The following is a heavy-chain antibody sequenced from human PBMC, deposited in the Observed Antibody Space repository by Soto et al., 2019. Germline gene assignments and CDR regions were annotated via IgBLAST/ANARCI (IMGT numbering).Heavy chain of an antibody. V-gene: IGHV1-24*01. CDR3: ATDSPESFDI. Sequence: ASVKVSCKVSGYTLTELSTHWVRQAPGKGLEWMGGFDPEDGETIYAQKFQGRVTMTEDTSTDTAYMELSGLRSEDTAVYYCATDSPESFDIWGQGTMVTVSS. J-gene: IGHJ3*02. CDR1: GYTLTELS. CDR2: FDPEDGET.